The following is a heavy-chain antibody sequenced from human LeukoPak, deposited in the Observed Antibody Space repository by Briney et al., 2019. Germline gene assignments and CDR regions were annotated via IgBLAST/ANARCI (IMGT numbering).Heavy chain of an antibody. Sequence: PSETLSLTCAVYGGSFSGYYWSWSRQPLGKGLEWIGEINHSGSTNYNPSLKSRVTISVDTSKNQFSLKLSSVTAADTAVYYCARGHYVVVPAGDLYYYYYMDVWGKGTTVTVS. D-gene: IGHD2-2*01. V-gene: IGHV4-34*01. J-gene: IGHJ6*03. CDR1: GGSFSGYY. CDR3: ARGHYVVVPAGDLYYYYYMDV. CDR2: INHSGST.